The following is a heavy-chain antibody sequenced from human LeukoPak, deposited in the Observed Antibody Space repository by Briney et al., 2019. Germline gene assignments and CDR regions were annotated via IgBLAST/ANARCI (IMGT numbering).Heavy chain of an antibody. CDR2: IWYDGSNK. CDR3: ARGRFEYSSSWVRFDP. Sequence: QSGGSLRLSCAASGFTFSSYGMHWVRQAPGKGLEWVAVIWYDGSNKYYADSVKGRFTISRDNSKNTLYLQMNSLRAEDTAVYYCARGRFEYSSSWVRFDPWGQGTLVTVSS. J-gene: IGHJ5*02. V-gene: IGHV3-33*01. CDR1: GFTFSSYG. D-gene: IGHD6-6*01.